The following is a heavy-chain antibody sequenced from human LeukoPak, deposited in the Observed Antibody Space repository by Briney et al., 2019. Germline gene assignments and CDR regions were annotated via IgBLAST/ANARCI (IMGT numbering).Heavy chain of an antibody. D-gene: IGHD3-10*01. CDR1: GSTFNNYG. Sequence: PGGSLRLSCAASGSTFNNYGMHWVRQAPGKGLEWVAVISSDGSKEYYADSVKGRLIISRDNVKKTLSLQVNSLRPEDTAVYYCAKTIYYGSGNYYYGMDVWGQGTTVTVSS. J-gene: IGHJ6*02. CDR3: AKTIYYGSGNYYYGMDV. V-gene: IGHV3-30*18. CDR2: ISSDGSKE.